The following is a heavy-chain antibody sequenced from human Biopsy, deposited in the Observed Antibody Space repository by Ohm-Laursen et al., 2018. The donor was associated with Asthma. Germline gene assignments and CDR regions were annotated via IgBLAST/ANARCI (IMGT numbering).Heavy chain of an antibody. V-gene: IGHV1-69*01. CDR1: RGTFRNYA. D-gene: IGHD6-19*01. CDR3: ARDQGIAVSGSTLGWFDP. J-gene: IGHJ5*02. Sequence: SSVKVSCKASRGTFRNYAVNWVRQAPGQGLEWMGGIIPIFGTAKYAEKFQGRVTITANESSAYMELRSLTFEDMAMYYCARDQGIAVSGSTLGWFDPWGQGTLVTVSS. CDR2: IIPIFGTA.